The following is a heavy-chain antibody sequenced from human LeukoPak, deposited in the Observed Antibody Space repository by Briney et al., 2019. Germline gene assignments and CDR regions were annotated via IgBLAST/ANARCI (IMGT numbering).Heavy chain of an antibody. Sequence: GGSLRLSCEASGFTFISYSMNWVRQAPGKGLEWISYIDSSSRTIYYADSVKGRFTISRDNAKNSVYLQMNSLRAEDTAVYYCARDPRRHRGAFDIWGQGTMVTVSS. V-gene: IGHV3-48*01. D-gene: IGHD1-1*01. CDR3: ARDPRRHRGAFDI. CDR1: GFTFISYS. CDR2: IDSSSRTI. J-gene: IGHJ3*02.